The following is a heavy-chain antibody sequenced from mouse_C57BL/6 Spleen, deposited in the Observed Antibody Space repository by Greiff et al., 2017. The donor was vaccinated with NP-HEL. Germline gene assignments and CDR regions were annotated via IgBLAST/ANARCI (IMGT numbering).Heavy chain of an antibody. Sequence: VQLQQPGAELVKPGASVKLSCKASGYTFTSYWMHWVKQRPGRGLEWMGRIDPNSGGTKYNEKFKSKATLTVDKHSSTAYMQLSSLTSEDSAVYYCARSITTVDYFDYWGQGTTLTVSS. J-gene: IGHJ2*01. CDR3: ARSITTVDYFDY. CDR1: GYTFTSYW. D-gene: IGHD1-1*01. V-gene: IGHV1-72*01. CDR2: IDPNSGGT.